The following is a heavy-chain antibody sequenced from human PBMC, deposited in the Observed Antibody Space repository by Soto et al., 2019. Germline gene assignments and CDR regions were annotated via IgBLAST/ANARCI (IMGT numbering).Heavy chain of an antibody. CDR2: IWYDGTAT. Sequence: QVQLVESGGGVVQPGRSLTLSCVASGFTLSNYGMHWVRQAPGKGLEWVAVIWYDGTATYSADSVKGRFSISRDNAKNELFLQLSSLRAEDTDVYYCARNVGSSGSSTWFDTWGQGTLVTVSS. J-gene: IGHJ5*02. CDR1: GFTLSNYG. D-gene: IGHD3-10*01. CDR3: ARNVGSSGSSTWFDT. V-gene: IGHV3-33*01.